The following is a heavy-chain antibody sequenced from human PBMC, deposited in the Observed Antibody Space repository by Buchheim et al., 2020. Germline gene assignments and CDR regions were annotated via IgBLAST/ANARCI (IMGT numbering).Heavy chain of an antibody. CDR2: ISYDGSNK. D-gene: IGHD6-13*01. CDR1: GFTFSSYG. CDR3: AKGPTAAPADY. Sequence: QVQLVESGGGVVQPGRSLRLSCAASGFTFSSYGMHWVRQAPGKGLEWVAVISYDGSNKYYADSVKGRFTISRDNSKNTLYLQMNSLRAEDTAVYYCAKGPTAAPADYWGRGTL. V-gene: IGHV3-30*18. J-gene: IGHJ4*02.